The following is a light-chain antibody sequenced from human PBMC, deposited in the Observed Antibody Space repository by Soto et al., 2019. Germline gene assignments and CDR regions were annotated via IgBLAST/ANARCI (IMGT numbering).Light chain of an antibody. Sequence: EIVLTQSPGTLSLSPGERATLSCRASQSVSSNYLAWYQQKPGQAPRLLIYGASSRATGIPNRFSGSGSGTDFTLTISRLEPEDFAVYYCQQYGSPPFNFGPETKVDIK. CDR1: QSVSSNY. V-gene: IGKV3-20*01. CDR3: QQYGSPPFN. J-gene: IGKJ3*01. CDR2: GAS.